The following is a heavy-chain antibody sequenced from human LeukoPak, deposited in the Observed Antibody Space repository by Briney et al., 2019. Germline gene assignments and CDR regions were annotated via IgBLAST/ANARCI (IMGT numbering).Heavy chain of an antibody. CDR3: ARDVLYCSSTSCQNSPLDY. CDR2: ISYDASDK. V-gene: IGHV3-30*03. Sequence: GRSLRLSCAASGFSLSSYGMHWVRQAPGKGLEWVAFISYDASDKYYADSVKGRFTISRDNSKNTLYLQMNSLRAEDAAVYYCARDVLYCSSTSCQNSPLDYWGQGTLVTVSS. J-gene: IGHJ4*02. CDR1: GFSLSSYG. D-gene: IGHD2-2*01.